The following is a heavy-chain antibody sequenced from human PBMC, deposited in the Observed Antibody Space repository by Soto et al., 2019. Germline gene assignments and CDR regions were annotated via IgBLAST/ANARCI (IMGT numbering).Heavy chain of an antibody. CDR3: TTAGYTPDVVVTAIHYDAFDI. CDR1: GFTFSNAW. J-gene: IGHJ3*02. D-gene: IGHD2-21*02. CDR2: IKSKTDGGTT. V-gene: IGHV3-15*01. Sequence: GGSLRLSCAASGFTFSNAWMSWVRQAPGKGLEWVGRIKSKTDGGTTDYAAPVKGRFTISRDDSKNTLYLQMNSLKTEDTAVYYCTTAGYTPDVVVTAIHYDAFDIWGQGTMVTVSS.